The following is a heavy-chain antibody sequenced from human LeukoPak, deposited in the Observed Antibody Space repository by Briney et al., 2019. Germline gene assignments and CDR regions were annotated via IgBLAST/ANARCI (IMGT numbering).Heavy chain of an antibody. V-gene: IGHV3-33*01. CDR3: ARDLERLGIAAAQ. D-gene: IGHD6-13*01. CDR2: IWYDGSNK. Sequence: PGRSLRLSCAASGFTFSSYGMHWVRQAPGKGLEWVAVIWYDGSNKYYAGSVKGRFTISRDNSKNTLYLQMNSLRAEDTAVYYCARDLERLGIAAAQWGQGTLVTVSS. CDR1: GFTFSSYG. J-gene: IGHJ4*02.